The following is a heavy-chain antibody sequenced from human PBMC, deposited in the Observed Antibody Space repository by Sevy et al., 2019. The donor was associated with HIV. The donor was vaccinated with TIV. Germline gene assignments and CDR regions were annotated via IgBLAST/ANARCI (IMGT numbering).Heavy chain of an antibody. CDR2: IFYSGST. CDR1: GGPISRYY. D-gene: IGHD3-22*01. V-gene: IGHV4-59*12. CDR3: ARSSDRSGSYGEILDY. Sequence: SETLSLTCTVSGGPISRYYWSWIRQPPGKGLEWIGYIFYSGSTNSNPSLKSRVSISIDTSKNQLSLRLSSVTAADTAVYYCARSSDRSGSYGEILDYWGQGALVTVSS. J-gene: IGHJ4*02.